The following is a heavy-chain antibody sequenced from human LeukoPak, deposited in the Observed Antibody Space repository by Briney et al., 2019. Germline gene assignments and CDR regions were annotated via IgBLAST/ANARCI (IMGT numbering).Heavy chain of an antibody. Sequence: ASVKVSCKASGYTFTGYYLHRVRQAPGQGLEWMGWINPNNGSTDYAQKFQGRATMTRDTSISTAYMEPSGLNSDDRAVSYCPGDFSATDCFDYWGQGTLVTVSS. CDR3: PGDFSATDCFDY. D-gene: IGHD2-21*01. CDR1: GYTFTGYY. J-gene: IGHJ4*02. CDR2: INPNNGST. V-gene: IGHV1-2*02.